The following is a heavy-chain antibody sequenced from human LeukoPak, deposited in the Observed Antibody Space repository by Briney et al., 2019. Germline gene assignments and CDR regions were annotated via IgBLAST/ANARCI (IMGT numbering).Heavy chain of an antibody. V-gene: IGHV1-2*02. D-gene: IGHD3-9*01. J-gene: IGHJ4*02. CDR1: GYTFTGFY. CDR2: FNPNSGAT. Sequence: ASVKVSCKASGYTFTGFYMHWVRQAPGQGLEWMGWFNPNSGATNYAQNFQGRVTMTRDTSISIAYMELSSLRSDDTAVYYCARELTMRSPGLALDNWGQGTLITVSS. CDR3: ARELTMRSPGLALDN.